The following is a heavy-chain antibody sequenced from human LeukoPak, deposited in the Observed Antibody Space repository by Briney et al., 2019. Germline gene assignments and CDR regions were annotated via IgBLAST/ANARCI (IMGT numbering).Heavy chain of an antibody. J-gene: IGHJ5*02. CDR3: ARDPAVSGTRDWFDP. CDR1: GFTFSSYS. V-gene: IGHV3-48*04. D-gene: IGHD6-19*01. CDR2: SSSSGSTI. Sequence: PGGSLRLSCAASGFTFSSYSMNWVRQAPGKGLEWVAYSSSSGSTIYYADSVKGRFTISRDNAKNSLYLQMNSLRVEDTAVYYCARDPAVSGTRDWFDPWGQGTLVTVSS.